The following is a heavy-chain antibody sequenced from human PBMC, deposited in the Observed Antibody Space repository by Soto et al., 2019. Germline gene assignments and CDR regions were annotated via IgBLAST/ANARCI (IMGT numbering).Heavy chain of an antibody. Sequence: GGSLRLSCAASGFTFSSYSMNWVRQAPGKGLEWVSYISSSSSTIYYADSVKGRFTISRDNAKNSLYLQMNSLRAEDTAVYYCARPQLLRLGELSPFDYWGQGTLVTVSS. J-gene: IGHJ4*02. V-gene: IGHV3-48*01. CDR2: ISSSSSTI. CDR1: GFTFSSYS. D-gene: IGHD3-16*02. CDR3: ARPQLLRLGELSPFDY.